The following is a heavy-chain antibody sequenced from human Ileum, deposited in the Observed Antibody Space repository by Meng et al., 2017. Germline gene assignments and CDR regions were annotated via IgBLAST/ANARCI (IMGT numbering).Heavy chain of an antibody. CDR3: ARHGGYYQGF. D-gene: IGHD4-23*01. J-gene: IGHJ4*02. V-gene: IGHV4-4*02. CDR1: SGSITSDTY. Sequence: QVQLKESGPGLVKPSGTLSLTCAVSSGSITSDTYWSWVRLPPGKGLEWIGQISHNGSTFYNPSLKSRVTMSVDKSKSQFSLMLTSVTAADTAAYYCARHGGYYQGFWGQGTLVTVSS. CDR2: ISHNGST.